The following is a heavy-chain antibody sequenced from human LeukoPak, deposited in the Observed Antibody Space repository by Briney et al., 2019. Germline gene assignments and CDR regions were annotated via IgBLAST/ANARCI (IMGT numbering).Heavy chain of an antibody. Sequence: ASVKVSCKASGYSFTNYAMNWVRQAPGQGLEWMGWIHPSTGNPTYAQGFTGRFVFSLDTSVSTAYLQISSLKAEDTAVYYCARDQWWLFSYMDVWGNGTTVTVSS. CDR3: ARDQWWLFSYMDV. V-gene: IGHV7-4-1*02. CDR2: IHPSTGNP. J-gene: IGHJ6*03. CDR1: GYSFTNYA. D-gene: IGHD2-8*01.